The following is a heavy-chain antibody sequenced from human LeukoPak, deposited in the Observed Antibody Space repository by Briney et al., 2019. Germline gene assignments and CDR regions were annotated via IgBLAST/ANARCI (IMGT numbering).Heavy chain of an antibody. D-gene: IGHD5-24*01. J-gene: IGHJ4*02. V-gene: IGHV3-43D*03. CDR3: AKDTRRDGYKTVLDY. CDR2: ISWDGGST. CDR1: GFTFDDYA. Sequence: GGSLRLSCAASGFTFDDYAMHWVRQAPGKGLEWVSLISWDGGSTYYADSVKGRFTISRDNSKNSLCLQMNSLRAEDTALYYCAKDTRRDGYKTVLDYWGQGTLVTVSS.